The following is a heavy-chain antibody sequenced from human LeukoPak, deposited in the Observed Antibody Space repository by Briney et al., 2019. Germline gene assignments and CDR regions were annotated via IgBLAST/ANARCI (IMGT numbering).Heavy chain of an antibody. Sequence: PSETLSLTCAVYGRSFSGYYWSWIRQLPGKGLEWIGEINHSGSTNYNPSLKSRVTISVDTSKNQFSLKLSSVTAADTAVYYCARVPKSYGSGSRGDYWGQGTLVTVSS. CDR2: INHSGST. V-gene: IGHV4-34*01. D-gene: IGHD3-10*01. CDR3: ARVPKSYGSGSRGDY. J-gene: IGHJ4*02. CDR1: GRSFSGYY.